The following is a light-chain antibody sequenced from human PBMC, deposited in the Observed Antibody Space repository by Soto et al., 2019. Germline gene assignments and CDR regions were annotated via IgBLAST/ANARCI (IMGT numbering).Light chain of an antibody. Sequence: EIVLTQSPGTLSLSPGERATLSCRASQSVDSNYLGWYQQKPGQAPRLLIYAASSRATGIPDRFSGGGSGTDFTLTISRLEPEDFAVYYRQLYYSGMFGQGTKVEIK. CDR1: QSVDSNY. CDR2: AAS. J-gene: IGKJ1*01. V-gene: IGKV3-20*01. CDR3: QLYYSGM.